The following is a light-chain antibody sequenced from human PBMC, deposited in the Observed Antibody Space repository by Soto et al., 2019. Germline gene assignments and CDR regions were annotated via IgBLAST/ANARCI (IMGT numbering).Light chain of an antibody. CDR1: QAISSW. CDR3: QQSWT. Sequence: DLPMTQSPSTLSASVGDRVTITCRASQAISSWLAWYQQKPGKAPKLLIYDASSLEGGVPSRFSGSGSATEFTLTISSLQSDDFATYYCQQSWTFGQGTKLEMK. CDR2: DAS. J-gene: IGKJ2*01. V-gene: IGKV1-5*01.